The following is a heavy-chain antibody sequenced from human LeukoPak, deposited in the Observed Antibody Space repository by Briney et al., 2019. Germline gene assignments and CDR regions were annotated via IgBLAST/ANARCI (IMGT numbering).Heavy chain of an antibody. J-gene: IGHJ4*02. D-gene: IGHD6-13*01. CDR3: ARIPSSRQLLHFDY. V-gene: IGHV3-23*01. Sequence: GGSLRLSCTVSGFSLSSYAMSWVRQAPGKGLEWVSSFSGNGGRTYYADSVKGRFTISRDNSKNTLYLQMNGLRAEDTAVYYCARIPSSRQLLHFDYWGQGTLVTVSS. CDR1: GFSLSSYA. CDR2: FSGNGGRT.